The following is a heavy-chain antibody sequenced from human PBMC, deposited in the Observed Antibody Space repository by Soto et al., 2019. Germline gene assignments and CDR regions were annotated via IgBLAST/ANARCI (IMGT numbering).Heavy chain of an antibody. D-gene: IGHD3-22*01. CDR3: ARARKLRITMIVGMDV. CDR1: GGSFSGYY. V-gene: IGHV4-34*01. CDR2: INHSGST. Sequence: SETLSLTCAVYGGSFSGYYWGWIRQPPGKGLEWIGEINHSGSTNYNPSLKSRVTISVDTSKNQFSLKLSSVTAADTAVYYCARARKLRITMIVGMDVWGQGTTVTVSS. J-gene: IGHJ6*02.